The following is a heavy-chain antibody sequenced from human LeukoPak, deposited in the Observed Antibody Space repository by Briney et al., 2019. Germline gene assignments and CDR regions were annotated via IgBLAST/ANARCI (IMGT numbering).Heavy chain of an antibody. CDR2: ISYDGSNK. J-gene: IGHJ3*02. D-gene: IGHD3-22*01. V-gene: IGHV3-30*03. CDR3: ARADYYDSSGYFDAFDI. CDR1: GFTFSSYG. Sequence: GGSLRLSCAASGFTFSSYGMHWVRQAPGKGLEWVAVISYDGSNKYYADSVKGRFTISRDNCKSTLYLQMNSLRAEDTAVYYCARADYYDSSGYFDAFDIWGQGTMVTVSS.